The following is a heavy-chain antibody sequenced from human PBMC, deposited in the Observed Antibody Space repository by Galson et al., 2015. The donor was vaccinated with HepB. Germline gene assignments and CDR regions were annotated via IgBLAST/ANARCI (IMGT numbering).Heavy chain of an antibody. D-gene: IGHD5-12*01. CDR3: TTVPSSGYAGADY. CDR2: IKSKTDGGTT. CDR1: GFTFSNAW. V-gene: IGHV3-15*01. J-gene: IGHJ4*02. Sequence: SLRLSCAASGFTFSNAWMSWVRQAPGKGLEWVGRIKSKTDGGTTDYAAPVKGRFTISRDDSKNTLYLQMNSLKTEDTAVYYCTTVPSSGYAGADYWGQGTLVTVSS.